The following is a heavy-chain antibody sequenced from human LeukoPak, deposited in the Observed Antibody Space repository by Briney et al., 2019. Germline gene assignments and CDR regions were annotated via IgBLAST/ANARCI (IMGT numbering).Heavy chain of an antibody. D-gene: IGHD1-26*01. CDR3: ARDIVGATGFDY. CDR2: IIPIFGTA. J-gene: IGHJ4*02. CDR1: GGTFTSYA. V-gene: IGHV1-69*13. Sequence: SVKVSCKASGGTFTSYAISWVRQAPGQGLEGMGGIIPIFGTANYAQKFQGRVTITADESTSTAYMELSSLRSEDTAVYYCARDIVGATGFDYWGQGTLVTVSS.